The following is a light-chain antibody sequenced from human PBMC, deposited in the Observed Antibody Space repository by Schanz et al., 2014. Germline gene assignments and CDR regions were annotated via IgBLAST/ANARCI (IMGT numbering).Light chain of an antibody. CDR3: AAWDDSLHVI. CDR1: SSDVGGYIY. Sequence: QSALTQPPSASGSPGQSVTISCTGTSSDVGGYIYVAWYQQHPGKAPKLMIYEVTKRPSGVPDRFSGSKSGNTASPTVSGLQAEDEADYYCAAWDDSLHVIFGGGTKLTVL. V-gene: IGLV2-8*01. J-gene: IGLJ2*01. CDR2: EVT.